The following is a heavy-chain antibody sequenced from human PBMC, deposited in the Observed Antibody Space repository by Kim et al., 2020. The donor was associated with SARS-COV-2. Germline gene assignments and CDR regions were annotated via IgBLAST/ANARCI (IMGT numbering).Heavy chain of an antibody. J-gene: IGHJ3*02. V-gene: IGHV3-9*01. CDR3: AKDIRGYSSGWSATYDAFDI. CDR2: ISWNSGSI. D-gene: IGHD6-19*01. Sequence: GGSLRLSCAASGFTFGDYAMHWVRQAPGKGLEWVSGISWNSGSIGYADSVKGRFTISRDNAKNSLYLQMNSLRAEDTALYYCAKDIRGYSSGWSATYDAFDIWGQGTMVTVSS. CDR1: GFTFGDYA.